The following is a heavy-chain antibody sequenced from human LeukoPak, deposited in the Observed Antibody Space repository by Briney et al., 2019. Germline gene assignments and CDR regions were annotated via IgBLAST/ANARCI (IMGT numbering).Heavy chain of an antibody. Sequence: GGSLRLSCAASGFTFSSYGMNWVRQAPGKGLEWVSYIDGSSRSIYYAGSVKGRFTVSRDNAKNSLFLQMNSLRDEDTAVYFCARKMALWGQGTLVTVSS. J-gene: IGHJ4*02. V-gene: IGHV3-48*02. CDR3: ARKMAL. CDR1: GFTFSSYG. CDR2: IDGSSRSI. D-gene: IGHD5-24*01.